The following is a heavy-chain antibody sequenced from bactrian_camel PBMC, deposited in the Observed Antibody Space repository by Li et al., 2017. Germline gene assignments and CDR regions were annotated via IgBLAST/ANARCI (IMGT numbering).Heavy chain of an antibody. J-gene: IGHJ4*01. CDR1: GVTFSSWC. D-gene: IGHD4*01. CDR2: VDTDGVI. Sequence: VQLVEYGGGSVQAGGSLRLSCGYSGVTFSSWCMGWFRQAPGKDREGVAAVDTDGVISYAEFVKGRFTISRDSAKSTIYLQMNSLKSDDTATYYCSAGLSWAGATEFADYCDDTFGQGTQVTVS. V-gene: IGHV3S67*01.